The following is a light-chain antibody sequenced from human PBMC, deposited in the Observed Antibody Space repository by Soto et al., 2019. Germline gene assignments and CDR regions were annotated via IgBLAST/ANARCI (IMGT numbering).Light chain of an antibody. V-gene: IGKV3-11*01. Sequence: EIVLTQSPANLSLSPGERATLSCRASQSVSGYLAWYQQKPGQAPRLLIYDASNRATGIPARFSGSGSGTDFTLTISSLEPEDFAVYYCQQRSDWRVTFGPGTKVDIK. J-gene: IGKJ3*01. CDR3: QQRSDWRVT. CDR1: QSVSGY. CDR2: DAS.